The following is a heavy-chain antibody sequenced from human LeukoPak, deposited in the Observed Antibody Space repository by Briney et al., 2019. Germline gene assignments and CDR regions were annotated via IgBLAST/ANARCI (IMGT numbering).Heavy chain of an antibody. Sequence: SETLSLTCTVSGGSISSSSYYWGWIRQPRGKGLEWIGSIYYSGSTYYNPSLKSRVTISVDTSKNQFSLKLSSVTAADTAVYYCASRPYGVKEVDYWGQGTLVTVSS. CDR1: GGSISSSSYY. D-gene: IGHD3-3*01. CDR3: ASRPYGVKEVDY. J-gene: IGHJ4*02. V-gene: IGHV4-39*01. CDR2: IYYSGST.